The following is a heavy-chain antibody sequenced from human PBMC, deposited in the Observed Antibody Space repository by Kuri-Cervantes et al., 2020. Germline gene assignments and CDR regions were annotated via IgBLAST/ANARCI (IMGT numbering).Heavy chain of an antibody. CDR3: ARVPDPYYYSTDEGAAGGFDI. Sequence: SETLSLTCTVSGGSISSSSYYWGWIRQPPGKGLEWIGSIYYSGSTYYNPSLKSRVTISVDTSKNQFSLKLSSVTAADTAVYYCARVPDPYYYSTDEGAAGGFDIWGRGTMVTVSS. V-gene: IGHV4-39*07. CDR1: GGSISSSSYY. D-gene: IGHD2-8*02. CDR2: IYYSGST. J-gene: IGHJ3*02.